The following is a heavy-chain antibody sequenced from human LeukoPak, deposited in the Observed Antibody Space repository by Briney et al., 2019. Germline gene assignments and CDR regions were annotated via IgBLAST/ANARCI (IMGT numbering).Heavy chain of an antibody. CDR3: ARALGLEIDY. CDR1: GFTFSSYS. J-gene: IGHJ4*02. Sequence: PGGSLRLSCAASGFTFSSYSMNWVRQPPGKGLEWVSYIRSSSSSIYYADSVKGRFTISRDNAKNSLYLHMNSLGDEDTAVYYCARALGLEIDYWGQGTLVTVSS. D-gene: IGHD3-3*01. CDR2: IRSSSSSI. V-gene: IGHV3-48*02.